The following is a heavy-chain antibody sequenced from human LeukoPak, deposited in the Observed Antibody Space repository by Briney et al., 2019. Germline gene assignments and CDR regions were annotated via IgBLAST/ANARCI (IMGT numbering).Heavy chain of an antibody. CDR2: MYHSGPT. Sequence: SETLSLTCTVSGYFISSGYYWGFIRQSPGKGLEWIGIMYHSGPTYYNPSLKSRVTISVDTSKNQFSLKLSSVTAADTAVYYCARGRHQLYSSRRGAWYFDLWGRGTLVTVSS. CDR3: ARGRHQLYSSRRGAWYFDL. CDR1: GYFISSGYY. D-gene: IGHD6-13*01. J-gene: IGHJ2*01. V-gene: IGHV4-38-2*02.